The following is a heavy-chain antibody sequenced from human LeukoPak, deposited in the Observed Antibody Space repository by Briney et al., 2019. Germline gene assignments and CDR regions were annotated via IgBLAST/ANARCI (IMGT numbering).Heavy chain of an antibody. Sequence: PSETLSLTRTVSGGSISSGSYYWSWIRQPAGKGLEWIGRIYTSGSTNYNPSLKSRVTISVDTSKNQFSLKLSSVTAADTAVYYCARFPGYSYGPHFDYWGQGTLVTVSS. J-gene: IGHJ4*02. CDR2: IYTSGST. CDR1: GGSISSGSYY. D-gene: IGHD5-18*01. V-gene: IGHV4-61*02. CDR3: ARFPGYSYGPHFDY.